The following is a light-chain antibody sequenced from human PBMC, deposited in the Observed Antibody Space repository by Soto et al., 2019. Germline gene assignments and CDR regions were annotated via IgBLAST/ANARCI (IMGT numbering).Light chain of an antibody. CDR3: QHYNEYPLT. J-gene: IGKJ4*01. CDR1: QSISTN. Sequence: DIEMTHSPFTLSASVGDRVTITCRASQSISTNLAWYQQKPGKTPNLLIYKASTLQSGVPSRFSGSGFGTEFTLTVNSLQPDDFATYFCQHYNEYPLTFGGGTKVDIK. CDR2: KAS. V-gene: IGKV1-5*03.